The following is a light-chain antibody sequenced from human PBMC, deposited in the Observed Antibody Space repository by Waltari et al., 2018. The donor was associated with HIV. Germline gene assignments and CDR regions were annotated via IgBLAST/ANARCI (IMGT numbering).Light chain of an antibody. J-gene: IGLJ3*02. CDR1: TSDFGGAT. V-gene: IGLV1-44*01. CDR3: AAWDDSVKLWV. Sequence: QFVLTQPPSASGSPGQRVIIPCSGSTSDFGGATVNWDQLPPGPAPKLLNPPFPGPSGCPDRFPASQSGTSASLAINGLRSEDEGDYFCAAWDDSVKLWVFGGGTKVAVL. CDR2: PPF.